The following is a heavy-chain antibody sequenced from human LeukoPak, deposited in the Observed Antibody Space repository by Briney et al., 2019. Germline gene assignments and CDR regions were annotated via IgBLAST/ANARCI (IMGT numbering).Heavy chain of an antibody. CDR3: ARGLRYSSGWYSPLATTIGFDY. CDR2: INHSGST. J-gene: IGHJ4*02. D-gene: IGHD6-19*01. V-gene: IGHV4-34*01. Sequence: SETLSLTCAVYGGSFSGYYWSWIRQPPGKGLEWIGEINHSGSTNNNPSPKSRVPISVDTSKNQFSLQLSYVTAADTAVYYCARGLRYSSGWYSPLATTIGFDYWGQGTLVTVSS. CDR1: GGSFSGYY.